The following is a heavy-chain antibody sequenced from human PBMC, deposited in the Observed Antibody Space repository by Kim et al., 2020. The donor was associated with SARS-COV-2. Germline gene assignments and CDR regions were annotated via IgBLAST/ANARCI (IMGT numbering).Heavy chain of an antibody. Sequence: KGRLTISRDNAKNTLYLQMNSLRAEDTAVYYCARGLKTYYYGSGSYWFDPWGQGTLVTVSS. D-gene: IGHD3-10*01. V-gene: IGHV3-74*01. CDR3: ARGLKTYYYGSGSYWFDP. J-gene: IGHJ5*02.